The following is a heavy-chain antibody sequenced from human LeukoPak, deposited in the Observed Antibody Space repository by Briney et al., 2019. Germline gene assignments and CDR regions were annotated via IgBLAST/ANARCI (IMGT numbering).Heavy chain of an antibody. V-gene: IGHV3-23*01. CDR1: GFTFSSYA. Sequence: GGSLRLSCAASGFTFSSYAMSWVRQAPGKGLEWVSAISGSGGSTYYADSVKGRFTISRDNSKNTLYLQMNSLRAEDTAVYYCARVFSSSWKGGFDCWGQGTLVTVSS. J-gene: IGHJ4*02. CDR2: ISGSGGST. D-gene: IGHD6-13*01. CDR3: ARVFSSSWKGGFDC.